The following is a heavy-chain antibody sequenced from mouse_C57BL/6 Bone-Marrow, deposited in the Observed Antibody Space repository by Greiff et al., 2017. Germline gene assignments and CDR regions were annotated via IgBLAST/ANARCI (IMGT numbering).Heavy chain of an antibody. V-gene: IGHV1-19*01. J-gene: IGHJ2*01. D-gene: IGHD2-12*01. CDR2: INPYNGGT. CDR3: ARPLRPYYLDY. Sequence: EVQLQQSGPVLVKPGASVKMSCKASGYTFTDYYMNWVKQSHGKSLEWIGVINPYNGGTSYNQKFKGKATLTVDKSSSTAYMELNSLTSEDSAVYYCARPLRPYYLDYWGQGTTLTVSS. CDR1: GYTFTDYY.